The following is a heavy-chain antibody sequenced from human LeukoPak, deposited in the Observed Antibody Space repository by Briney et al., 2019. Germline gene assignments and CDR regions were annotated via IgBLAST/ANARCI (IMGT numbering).Heavy chain of an antibody. J-gene: IGHJ4*02. D-gene: IGHD1-26*01. V-gene: IGHV3-21*01. CDR2: ISWDSNSI. CDR1: GFTFSTYT. Sequence: GGSLRLSCAASGFTFSTYTLNWVRQAPGKGLEWVSSISWDSNSIFYADSVKGRFTISRDNSKNSLYLQMDSLRAEDTAVHYCARNLLGWELHYFDYWGQGTLVTVSS. CDR3: ARNLLGWELHYFDY.